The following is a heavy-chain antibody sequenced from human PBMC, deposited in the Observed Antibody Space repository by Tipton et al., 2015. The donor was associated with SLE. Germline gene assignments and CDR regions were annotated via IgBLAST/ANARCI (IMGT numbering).Heavy chain of an antibody. CDR2: IYHSGST. Sequence: TLSLTCTVSGGSISSGDYCGWIRDSPGKGLEWFGSIYHSGSTYYNPSLKSRATISVDTSKNQFSLKLSSVTAADTAVYYCAREGQDYGDYVYFYYMDVWGKGTTVTVSS. V-gene: IGHV4-38-2*02. CDR3: AREGQDYGDYVYFYYMDV. D-gene: IGHD4-17*01. J-gene: IGHJ6*03. CDR1: GGSISSGDY.